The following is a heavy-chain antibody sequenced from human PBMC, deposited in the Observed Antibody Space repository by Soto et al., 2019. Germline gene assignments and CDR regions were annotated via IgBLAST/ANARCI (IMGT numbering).Heavy chain of an antibody. D-gene: IGHD3-9*01. J-gene: IGHJ4*02. Sequence: PGGSLRLSCTASGFTFSSYGMGWVRQAPGKGLQWVSTIRSDGGQTHYTDSVKGRFSISRDNSKNTVYLQMDSLRAEDTAMYFCARDVGLDSDDFFAYWGQGTQVTVSS. CDR3: ARDVGLDSDDFFAY. CDR2: IRSDGGQT. V-gene: IGHV3-23*01. CDR1: GFTFSSYG.